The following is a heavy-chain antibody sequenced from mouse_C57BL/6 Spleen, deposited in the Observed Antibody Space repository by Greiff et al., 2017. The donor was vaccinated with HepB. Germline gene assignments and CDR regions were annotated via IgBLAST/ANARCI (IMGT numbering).Heavy chain of an antibody. J-gene: IGHJ1*03. CDR2: IDPSDSET. V-gene: IGHV1-52*01. CDR3: ARSYYGSSYGYFDV. CDR1: GYTFTSYW. Sequence: QVQLQQPGAELVRPGSSVKLSCKASGYTFTSYWMHWVKQRPIQGLEWIGNIDPSDSETHYNQKFKDKATLTVDKSSSTADMQLSSLTSEDSAVYYCARSYYGSSYGYFDVWGTGTTVTVAS. D-gene: IGHD1-1*01.